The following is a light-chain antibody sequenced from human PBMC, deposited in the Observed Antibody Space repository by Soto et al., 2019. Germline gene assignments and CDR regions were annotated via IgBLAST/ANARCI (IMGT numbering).Light chain of an antibody. Sequence: QSALTQPPSVSGSPGQSVTIFCTGTSSDVGSGNRVSWYQHPPGTAPKLMIYEVNNRPSGVPDRFSGSKSGNTASLTISGRQADDAADYYCSSFTTSNTWVFGGGTKLTVL. CDR1: SSDVGSGNR. CDR3: SSFTTSNTWV. J-gene: IGLJ3*02. CDR2: EVN. V-gene: IGLV2-18*02.